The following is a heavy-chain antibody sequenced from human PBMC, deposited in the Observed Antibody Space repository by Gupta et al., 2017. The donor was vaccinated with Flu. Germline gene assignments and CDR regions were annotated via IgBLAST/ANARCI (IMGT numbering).Heavy chain of an antibody. J-gene: IGHJ3*02. CDR1: GFTFSNAW. CDR3: TTDLGYSSGWYVAFDI. D-gene: IGHD6-19*01. Sequence: GGLVKPGGSLRLSCAASGFTFSNAWMSWVRQAPGKGLEWVGRIKSKTDGGTTDYAAPVKGRFTISRDDSKNTLYLQMNSLKTEDTAVYYCTTDLGYSSGWYVAFDIGGQGTMVTVSS. CDR2: IKSKTDGGTT. V-gene: IGHV3-15*01.